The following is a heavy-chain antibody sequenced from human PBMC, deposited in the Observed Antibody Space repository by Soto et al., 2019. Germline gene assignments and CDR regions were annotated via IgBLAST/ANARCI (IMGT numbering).Heavy chain of an antibody. D-gene: IGHD3-16*01. CDR3: AREEKQLSRYGGDFDY. J-gene: IGHJ4*02. CDR2: IYYIGTT. V-gene: IGHV4-61*01. Sequence: PSETLSLTCSVSDGSVNSGNYYWSWIRQLPGKGLEWIGHIYYIGTTDYNPPLKSRVTISVDTSKNQFSLKVTSVTAADTAVYFCAREEKQLSRYGGDFDYWGQGILVTVSS. CDR1: DGSVNSGNYY.